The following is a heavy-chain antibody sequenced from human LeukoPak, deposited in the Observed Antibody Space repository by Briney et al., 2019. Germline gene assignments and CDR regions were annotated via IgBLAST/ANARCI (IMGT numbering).Heavy chain of an antibody. CDR1: GASVSSGNYY. CDR3: ARMIGYFDY. Sequence: SQTLSLTCTVSGASVSSGNYYWSWIRQPAGKRLEWIGRIYTSGGINYNPSLKSRVTISVDTSKNQLSLKLSSVIAPDTAVYYCARMIGYFDYWGQGTLVTVSS. D-gene: IGHD3-16*01. V-gene: IGHV4-61*02. J-gene: IGHJ4*02. CDR2: IYTSGGI.